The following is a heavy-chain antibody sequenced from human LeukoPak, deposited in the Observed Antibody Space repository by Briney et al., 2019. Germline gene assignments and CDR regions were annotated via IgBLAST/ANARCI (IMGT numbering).Heavy chain of an antibody. CDR1: GYTFTGYY. D-gene: IGHD1-26*01. CDR3: AREVGANSNWFDP. V-gene: IGHV1-2*04. J-gene: IGHJ5*02. CDR2: INPNSGGT. Sequence: GASVKVSCKASGYTFTGYYMHWVRQAPGQGLEWMGWINPNSGGTNYAQKFQGWVTMTRDTSISTAYMELSRLRSDDTAVYYCAREVGANSNWFDPWGQGTLVTVSS.